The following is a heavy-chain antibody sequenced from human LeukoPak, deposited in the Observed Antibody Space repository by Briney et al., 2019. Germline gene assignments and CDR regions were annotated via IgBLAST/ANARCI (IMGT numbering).Heavy chain of an antibody. CDR2: INYRGNT. CDR3: ARHVTGPFDP. Sequence: SGNPSLTCTVSGGSISSSSYYWGWIRPPPGKGLDWIGIINYRGNTYYNPSLKSRVTISVDTSKNQFSLKLNSVTAADTAVYYCARHVTGPFDPWGQGTLVTVSS. J-gene: IGHJ5*02. V-gene: IGHV4-39*01. CDR1: GGSISSSSYY.